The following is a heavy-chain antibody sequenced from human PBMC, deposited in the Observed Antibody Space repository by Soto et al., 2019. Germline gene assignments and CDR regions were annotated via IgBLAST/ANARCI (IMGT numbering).Heavy chain of an antibody. D-gene: IGHD7-27*01. Sequence: ASVKVSCKASGYTFTSYGISWVRQAPGQGLEWMGWISAYNGNTNYAQKLQGRVTMTTDTSTSTAYMELRSLRSDDTAVYYCARERWGPWGSDYYGMDVWGQGTTVTVSS. J-gene: IGHJ6*02. CDR2: ISAYNGNT. CDR1: GYTFTSYG. V-gene: IGHV1-18*01. CDR3: ARERWGPWGSDYYGMDV.